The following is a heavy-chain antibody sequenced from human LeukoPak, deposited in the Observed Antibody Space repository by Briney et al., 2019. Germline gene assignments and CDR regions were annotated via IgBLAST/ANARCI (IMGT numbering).Heavy chain of an antibody. J-gene: IGHJ4*02. V-gene: IGHV1-18*01. Sequence: GASVKVSCKASGYTFTSYGISWVRQAPGQGLERMGWISAYNGNTNYAQKLQGRVTMTTDTSTSTAYMELRSLRSDDTAVYYCAVAISDAHFDYWGQGTLVTVSS. D-gene: IGHD5-12*01. CDR2: ISAYNGNT. CDR1: GYTFTSYG. CDR3: AVAISDAHFDY.